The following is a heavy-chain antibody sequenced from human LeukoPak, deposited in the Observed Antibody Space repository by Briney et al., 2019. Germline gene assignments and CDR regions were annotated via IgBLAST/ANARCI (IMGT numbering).Heavy chain of an antibody. V-gene: IGHV4-34*01. J-gene: IGHJ5*02. Sequence: SETLSLTCAVYGGSFSGYYWSWIRQPPGKGLEWIGEINHSGSTNYNPSLKSRVTISVDTSKNQFSLKLSSVTAADTAVYYCARRTMVRGVIPRNWFDPWGQGTLVTVSS. CDR2: INHSGST. D-gene: IGHD3-10*01. CDR1: GGSFSGYY. CDR3: ARRTMVRGVIPRNWFDP.